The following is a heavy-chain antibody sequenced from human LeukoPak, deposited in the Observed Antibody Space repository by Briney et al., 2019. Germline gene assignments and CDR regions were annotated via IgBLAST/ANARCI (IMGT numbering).Heavy chain of an antibody. CDR2: IYYSGSA. D-gene: IGHD3-22*01. CDR3: GRQRGYYDSSGYYTDY. CDR1: GGSISSSSYY. J-gene: IGHJ4*02. V-gene: IGHV4-39*01. Sequence: PSETLSLTCTVSGGSISSSSYYWGGNRQPPGKGLEWIGSIYYSGSAYYNPSLKSRVTISADTSKNQFSLKLSSVTAADTAVYYCGRQRGYYDSSGYYTDYWGQGTLVTVSS.